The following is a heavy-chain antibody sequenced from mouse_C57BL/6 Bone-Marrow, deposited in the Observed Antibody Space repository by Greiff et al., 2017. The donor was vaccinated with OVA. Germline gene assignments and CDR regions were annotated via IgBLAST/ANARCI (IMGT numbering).Heavy chain of an antibody. J-gene: IGHJ3*01. CDR2: ISSGGSYT. D-gene: IGHD2-2*01. V-gene: IGHV5-6*01. CDR1: GFTFSSYG. CDR3: ARHEDYYGYDPAY. Sequence: EVNLVESGGDLVKPGGSLKLSCAASGFTFSSYGMSWVRQTPDKRLEWVATISSGGSYTYYPDSVKGRFTISRDNAKNTLYLQMSSLKSEDTAMYYCARHEDYYGYDPAYWGQGTLVTVSA.